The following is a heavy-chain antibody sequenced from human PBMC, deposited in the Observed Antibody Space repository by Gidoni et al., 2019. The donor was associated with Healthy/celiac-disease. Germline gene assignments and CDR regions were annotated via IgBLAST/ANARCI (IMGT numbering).Heavy chain of an antibody. V-gene: IGHV4-59*01. D-gene: IGHD1-26*01. Sequence: QVQLQESGPGLVKPSETLSLTCTVSGGSISSYYWSWIRQPPGKGLEWIGYIYYSGSTNYNPSLKSRVTISVDTSKNQFSLKLSSVTAADTAVYYCARDREGWQSGGRYYYYYGMDVWGQGTTVTVSS. CDR1: GGSISSYY. J-gene: IGHJ6*02. CDR3: ARDREGWQSGGRYYYYYGMDV. CDR2: IYYSGST.